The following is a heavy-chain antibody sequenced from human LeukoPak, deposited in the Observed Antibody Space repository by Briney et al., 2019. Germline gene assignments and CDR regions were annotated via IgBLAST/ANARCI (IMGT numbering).Heavy chain of an antibody. J-gene: IGHJ4*02. CDR1: GDTVSTPNGT. V-gene: IGHV6-1*01. CDR3: ERQGQHTGYDFLHY. CDR2: TYCRNQWYD. D-gene: IGHD5-12*01. Sequence: SQTLSLTCVISGDTVSTPNGTWNWIRQSPSRGLEWLGRTYCRNQWYDDYALSVKSRIRIHPDASKNQFHLQLNSVTPDDTAVYFCERQGQHTGYDFLHYWGQGPLVPVSS.